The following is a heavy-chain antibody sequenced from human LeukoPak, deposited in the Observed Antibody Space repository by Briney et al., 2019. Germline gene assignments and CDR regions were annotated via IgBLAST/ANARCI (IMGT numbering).Heavy chain of an antibody. J-gene: IGHJ4*02. CDR2: IRFDGSNK. CDR3: AKDRSGGYSFDY. Sequence: PGGSLRLSCAASGFTFSTYGMHWVRQAPGKGLEWVAFIRFDGSNKYYADSMRGRFTISRDNSKNTLYLQMNSLRAEDTAAYYCAKDRSGGYSFDYWGQRTLVTVSS. CDR1: GFTFSTYG. V-gene: IGHV3-30*02. D-gene: IGHD3-22*01.